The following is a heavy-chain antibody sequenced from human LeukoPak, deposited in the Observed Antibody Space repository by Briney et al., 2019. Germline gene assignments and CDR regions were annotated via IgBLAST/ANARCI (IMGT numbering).Heavy chain of an antibody. CDR3: ARDPGSSSFDL. J-gene: IGHJ4*02. Sequence: GGSLRLSCSASGFSFSTYWMSWVRQTPETGLEFVANIDRDGSVRNYMDSLRGRSTISRDNAKKSMYLEINSLKADDTAVYYCARDPGSSSFDLWGRGALVTVSS. CDR2: IDRDGSVR. CDR1: GFSFSTYW. D-gene: IGHD6-13*01. V-gene: IGHV3-7*01.